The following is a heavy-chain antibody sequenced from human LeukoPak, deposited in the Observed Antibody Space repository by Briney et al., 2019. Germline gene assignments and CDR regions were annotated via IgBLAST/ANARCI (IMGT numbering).Heavy chain of an antibody. CDR3: ARRGDYYDSSGYYYGY. J-gene: IGHJ4*02. V-gene: IGHV1-18*01. CDR1: GYTFSSYG. CDR2: ISGYTGNT. Sequence: ASVKVSCKASGYTFSSYGISWVRQAPGQGLEWMGWISGYTGNTNYAQNLQGRVTMTTDTSTSTAYMELRSLRSEDTAVYYCARRGDYYDSSGYYYGYWGQGTLVTVSS. D-gene: IGHD3-22*01.